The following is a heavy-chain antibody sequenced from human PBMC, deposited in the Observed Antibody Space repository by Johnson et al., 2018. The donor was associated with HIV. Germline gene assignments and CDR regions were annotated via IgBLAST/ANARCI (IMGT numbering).Heavy chain of an antibody. V-gene: IGHV3-13*01. Sequence: VQLVESGGGVVQPGRSLRLSCAASGFTFSSYDMHWVRQATGKGLEWVSAIGTAGDTYYPGSVKGRFTISRENAKNSLYLQMNSLRAEDTAVYYCARAERSSSGVDALDIWGQGTMVTVSS. CDR2: IGTAGDT. D-gene: IGHD6-6*01. J-gene: IGHJ3*02. CDR1: GFTFSSYD. CDR3: ARAERSSSGVDALDI.